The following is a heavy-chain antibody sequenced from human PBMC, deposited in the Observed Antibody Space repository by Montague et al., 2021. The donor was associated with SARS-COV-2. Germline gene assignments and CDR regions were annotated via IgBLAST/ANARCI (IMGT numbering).Heavy chain of an antibody. CDR1: GDSISRSHYF. CDR2: IYFTGKT. Sequence: SETLSLTCSVSGDSISRSHYFWAWIRQPPGMGLEWIGSIYFTGKTXYHPSLKSRVTISIDTSENHFSLRLSSVTAADSAVFYCARWGLNNAFDIWGLGTMITISS. V-gene: IGHV4-39*02. J-gene: IGHJ3*02. D-gene: IGHD1/OR15-1a*01. CDR3: ARWGLNNAFDI.